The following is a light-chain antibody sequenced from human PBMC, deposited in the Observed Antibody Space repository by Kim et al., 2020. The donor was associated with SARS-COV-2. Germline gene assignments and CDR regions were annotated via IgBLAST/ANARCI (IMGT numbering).Light chain of an antibody. Sequence: ASVGDRVIITCRASQGIGKDLGWYQQIPGKAPKLLIYGTSRLQSGVPSRFSGGGSGTYFTLTISSLQSEDFATYYCLQDDSYPLTFGGGTKVDIK. CDR2: GTS. J-gene: IGKJ4*01. CDR3: LQDDSYPLT. V-gene: IGKV1-6*01. CDR1: QGIGKD.